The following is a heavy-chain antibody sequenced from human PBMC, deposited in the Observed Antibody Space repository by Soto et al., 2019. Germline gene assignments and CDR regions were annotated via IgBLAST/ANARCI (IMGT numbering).Heavy chain of an antibody. J-gene: IGHJ3*02. D-gene: IGHD1-1*01. CDR2: ITSETDGGAT. V-gene: IGHV3-15*05. Sequence: EVQLVESGGGLVEPGGSLRLACVASGFAFSNAWMTWVRQVPGKGLEWVGRITSETDGGATDYGSLVRGRFIISRNDSENTLYLEMNSLKTEDTAVYYCTTPGRTILSYFNTFDIWGQGTMVTVSS. CDR3: TTPGRTILSYFNTFDI. CDR1: GFAFSNAW.